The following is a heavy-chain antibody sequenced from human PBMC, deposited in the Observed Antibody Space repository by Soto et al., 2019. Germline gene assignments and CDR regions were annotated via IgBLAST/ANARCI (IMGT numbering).Heavy chain of an antibody. D-gene: IGHD5-12*01. CDR1: GYTFTSYA. CDR3: ARDRVAYSGYDYIFWFAP. V-gene: IGHV1-3*01. Sequence: ASVKVSCKASGYTFTSYAMHWVRQAPGQRLEWMGWINAGNGNTKYSQKFQGRVTITRDTSASTAYMELSSLRSEDTAVYYCARDRVAYSGYDYIFWFAPWGQGTLVTVSS. J-gene: IGHJ5*02. CDR2: INAGNGNT.